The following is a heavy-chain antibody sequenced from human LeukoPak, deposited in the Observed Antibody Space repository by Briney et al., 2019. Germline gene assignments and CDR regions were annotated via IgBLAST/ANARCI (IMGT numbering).Heavy chain of an antibody. Sequence: PSETLSLTCTVSGGSISSSSYYWGWIRQPPGKGLEWIGSIYYSGSTYYNPSLKSRVTMSVDTSKNQFSLKLSSATAADSAVYYCARDKDSGTNHAKILYDVWGQGTMVTVSS. CDR1: GGSISSSSYY. CDR2: IYYSGST. D-gene: IGHD1-26*01. V-gene: IGHV4-39*07. J-gene: IGHJ3*01. CDR3: ARDKDSGTNHAKILYDV.